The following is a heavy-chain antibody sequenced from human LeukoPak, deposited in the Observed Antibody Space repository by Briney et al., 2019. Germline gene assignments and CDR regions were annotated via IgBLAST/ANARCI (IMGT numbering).Heavy chain of an antibody. J-gene: IGHJ4*02. CDR3: ARGRTTYYFDY. Sequence: SETLSLTCTVSGGSISSYYWSWIRQPPGKGLEWIGYIYYSGSTNYNPSLKSRVTISVDRANNQFSLKLSSVTAADTAVYYCARGRTTYYFDYWGQGTLVTVSS. V-gene: IGHV4-59*12. CDR1: GGSISSYY. CDR2: IYYSGST. D-gene: IGHD4-17*01.